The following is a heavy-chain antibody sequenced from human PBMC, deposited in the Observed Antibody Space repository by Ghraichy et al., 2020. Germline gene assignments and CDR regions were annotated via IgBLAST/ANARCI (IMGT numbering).Heavy chain of an antibody. J-gene: IGHJ4*02. V-gene: IGHV4-39*02. CDR2: ISYGANA. D-gene: IGHD6-19*01. CDR3: ATAQWLVYYFDY. Sequence: SETLSLTCIVSGASISSRSYYWGFIRQSPGKGLEWIGSISYGANAYYNPSLKSRVTISLDTSKHHFSLNLNSVTAADTAVYYCATAQWLVYYFDYWGQGSLVTVSS. CDR1: GASISSRSYY.